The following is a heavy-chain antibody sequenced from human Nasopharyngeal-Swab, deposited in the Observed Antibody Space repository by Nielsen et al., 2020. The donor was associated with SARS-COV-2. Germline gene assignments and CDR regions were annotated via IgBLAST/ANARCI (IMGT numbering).Heavy chain of an antibody. CDR2: IYYSGST. V-gene: IGHV4-31*02. Sequence: SCTVSGGSISSGGYYWSWIRQNPGKGLEWIGYIYYSGSTYYNPSLKGRITISEDTSKNQFSLKLSSVTAADTAVYYCARGLYCSGGSCYFDYWDRGTLVTVSS. J-gene: IGHJ4*02. CDR3: ARGLYCSGGSCYFDY. CDR1: GGSISSGGYY. D-gene: IGHD2-15*01.